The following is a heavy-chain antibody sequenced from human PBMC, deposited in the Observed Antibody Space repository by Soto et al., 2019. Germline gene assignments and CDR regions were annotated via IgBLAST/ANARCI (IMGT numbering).Heavy chain of an antibody. Sequence: SEPLSLPCAGSVYSITSCYYCGCIRQPPVKGLEWIGSIYHSGSTYYNPSLKSRVTISVDTPQKLFSLKLSSVTAADTAVYYCARLPYSYSGYDETYFDYWGQGTLVTSPQ. V-gene: IGHV4-38-2*01. CDR3: ARLPYSYSGYDETYFDY. CDR1: VYSITSCYY. D-gene: IGHD5-12*01. J-gene: IGHJ4*02. CDR2: IYHSGST.